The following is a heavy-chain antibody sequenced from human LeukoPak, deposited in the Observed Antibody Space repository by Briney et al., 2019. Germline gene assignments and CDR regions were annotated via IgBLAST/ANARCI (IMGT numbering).Heavy chain of an antibody. CDR2: IIPIFGTT. CDR1: GYTFTSYT. D-gene: IGHD3-9*01. CDR3: AMGNNFDFFYFDY. Sequence: SVKVSCKASGYTFTSYTINWVRQAPRQGLEWMGGIIPIFGTTKYAQNFQGRVTITTAGSTSTAYMELKSLRSEDTAVYYCAMGNNFDFFYFDYWGQGTLVSVSS. V-gene: IGHV1-69*05. J-gene: IGHJ4*02.